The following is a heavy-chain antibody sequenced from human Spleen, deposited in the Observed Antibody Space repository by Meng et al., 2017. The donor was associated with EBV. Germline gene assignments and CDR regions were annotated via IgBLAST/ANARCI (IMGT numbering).Heavy chain of an antibody. CDR1: GGSTSSSDW. D-gene: IGHD3-10*01. J-gene: IGHJ4*02. CDR3: ARGQVLWFGELLARRPFFDY. Sequence: QVTLQGSGPGLVQPSWPLSLTCAVSGGSTSSSDWWRWVRQPPGKGLEWIGDIYHSGSTNYSPSLKSRVTISVDKSKNQFSLNLSSGTAADTAVYYCARGQVLWFGELLARRPFFDYWGQGTLVTVSS. CDR2: IYHSGST. V-gene: IGHV4-4*02.